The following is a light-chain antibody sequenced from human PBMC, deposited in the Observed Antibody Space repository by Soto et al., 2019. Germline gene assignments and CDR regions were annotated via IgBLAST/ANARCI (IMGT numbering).Light chain of an antibody. J-gene: IGLJ1*01. CDR1: NIGSKS. CDR3: QVWDSSSDHLYV. V-gene: IGLV3-21*02. CDR2: DDS. Sequence: SYELTQPPSVSVAPGQTARITCGGNNIGSKSVHWYQQKPGRAPVLVVYDDSDRPSGIPERFSGSNSGNTATLTISRVEAGDEADYYCQVWDSSSDHLYVFGTGTQLTVL.